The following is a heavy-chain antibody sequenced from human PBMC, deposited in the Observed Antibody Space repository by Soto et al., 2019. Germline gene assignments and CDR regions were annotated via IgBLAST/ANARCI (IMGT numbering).Heavy chain of an antibody. CDR1: GFTFDDYA. J-gene: IGHJ4*02. CDR3: AKDMEIVATLLCDY. Sequence: EVQLVESGGGLVQPGRSLRLSCAASGFTFDDYAMHWVRQAPGKGLEWVSGISWNSGSIGYAASVKGRFTISRDNAKNSLYLQMNSLRAEDTDLYYCAKDMEIVATLLCDYWGQGTLVTVSS. CDR2: ISWNSGSI. V-gene: IGHV3-9*01. D-gene: IGHD5-12*01.